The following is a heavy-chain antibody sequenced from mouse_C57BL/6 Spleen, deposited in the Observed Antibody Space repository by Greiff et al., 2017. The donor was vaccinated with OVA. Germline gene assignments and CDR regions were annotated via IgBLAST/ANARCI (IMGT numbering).Heavy chain of an antibody. D-gene: IGHD2-5*01. Sequence: VKQRPGQGLEWIGRIHPSDSDTNYNQKFKGKATLTVDKSSSTAYMQLSSLTSEDSAVYYCAIASYYSNYGWFAYWGQGTLVTVSA. CDR3: AIASYYSNYGWFAY. V-gene: IGHV1-74*01. J-gene: IGHJ3*01. CDR2: IHPSDSDT.